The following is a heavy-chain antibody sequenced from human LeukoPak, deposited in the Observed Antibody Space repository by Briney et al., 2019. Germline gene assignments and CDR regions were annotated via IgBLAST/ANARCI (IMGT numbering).Heavy chain of an antibody. CDR2: ISSSSSYI. CDR1: GFTFSSYS. D-gene: IGHD7-27*01. V-gene: IGHV3-21*01. Sequence: GGSLRLSCVASGFTFSSYSMNWVRQAPGKGLEWVSSISSSSSYIYYADSVKGRFTISRDNAKNSLYLQMNSLRAEDTAVYYCAKDRSWGMNSAEYWGQGTLVTVSS. CDR3: AKDRSWGMNSAEY. J-gene: IGHJ4*02.